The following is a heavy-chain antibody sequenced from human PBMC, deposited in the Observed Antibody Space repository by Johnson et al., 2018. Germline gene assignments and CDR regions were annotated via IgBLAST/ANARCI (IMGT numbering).Heavy chain of an antibody. D-gene: IGHD7-27*01. Sequence: QVQLVESGGGVVQPGTSLRLSCTTSGFTLSSHGMQWVRQAPGKGLDWVALMSFDGSNTYYADSVQGRFTISKDDSKNTLYLQMNGLRDEDTAVYYCSKSLFSNWGTPIEYCGQGTLVTVSS. J-gene: IGHJ4*02. CDR3: SKSLFSNWGTPIEY. CDR2: MSFDGSNT. V-gene: IGHV3-30*18. CDR1: GFTLSSHG.